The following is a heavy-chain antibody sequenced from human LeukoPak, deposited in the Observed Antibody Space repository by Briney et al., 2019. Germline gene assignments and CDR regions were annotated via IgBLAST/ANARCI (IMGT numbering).Heavy chain of an antibody. D-gene: IGHD5-18*01. CDR2: IRYDGSNK. V-gene: IGHV3-30*02. Sequence: GGSLRLSCAASGFTFSSYGMHWVRQAPGKGLEWVAFIRYDGSNKYYADSVKGRFTISRDNSKNTLYLQMNSLRAEDTAVYYCTKDRDTAFDIWGQGTMVTVS. CDR3: TKDRDTAFDI. CDR1: GFTFSSYG. J-gene: IGHJ3*02.